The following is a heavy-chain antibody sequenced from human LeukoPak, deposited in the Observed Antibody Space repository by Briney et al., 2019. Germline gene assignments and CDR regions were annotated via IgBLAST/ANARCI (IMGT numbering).Heavy chain of an antibody. Sequence: GGSLRLSCAASGFTFSSYAMSWVRQAPGKGLEWVSAISGSGGSTYYADSVKGRFTIPRDNSKNTLYLQMNSLRAEDTAVYYCARDPAVVVAATLNYGMDVWGQGTTVTVSS. D-gene: IGHD2-15*01. CDR1: GFTFSSYA. V-gene: IGHV3-23*01. CDR3: ARDPAVVVAATLNYGMDV. J-gene: IGHJ6*02. CDR2: ISGSGGST.